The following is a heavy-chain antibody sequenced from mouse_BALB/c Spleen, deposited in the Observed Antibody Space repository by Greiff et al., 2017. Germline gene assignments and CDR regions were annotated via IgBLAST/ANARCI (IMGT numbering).Heavy chain of an antibody. D-gene: IGHD2-4*01. V-gene: IGHV5-4*02. Sequence: EVKVVESGGGLVKPGGSLKLSCAASGFTFSDYYMYWVRQTPEKRLEWVATISDGGSYTYYPDSVKGRFTISRDNAKNNLYLQMSSLKSEDTAMYYCARGSTMITTFDYWGQGTTLTVSS. CDR2: ISDGGSYT. CDR3: ARGSTMITTFDY. CDR1: GFTFSDYY. J-gene: IGHJ2*01.